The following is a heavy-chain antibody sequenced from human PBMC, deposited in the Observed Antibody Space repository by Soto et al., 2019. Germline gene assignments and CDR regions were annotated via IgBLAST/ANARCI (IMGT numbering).Heavy chain of an antibody. V-gene: IGHV6-1*01. CDR2: TYYRSKWYN. CDR1: GDSVSSNSAA. CDR3: ASARSTWGSTWYFDY. J-gene: IGHJ4*02. Sequence: SQTLSLTCAISGDSVSSNSAAWNWIRQSPSRGLEWLGRTYYRSKWYNDYAVSVKSRITINPDTSKNQFSLQLNSVTPEDTAVYYCASARSTWGSTWYFDYWAQGTLVTVS. D-gene: IGHD6-13*01.